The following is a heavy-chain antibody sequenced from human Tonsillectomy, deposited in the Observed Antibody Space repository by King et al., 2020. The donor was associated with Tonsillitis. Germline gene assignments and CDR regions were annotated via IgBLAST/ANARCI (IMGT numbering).Heavy chain of an antibody. CDR2: SNHRGST. CDR1: GGSFSGYF. Sequence: VQLQQWGAGLLKPSETLSLTCGVSGGSFSGYFWSWIRQAPGKGLQWVGESNHRGSTDDNPSFRGRVSMSVDTSKNQFSLKLTSVTAADTAVYYCARRAVIMIPSGGILGHFDNWGQGNLVTVSS. CDR3: ARRAVIMIPSGGILGHFDN. D-gene: IGHD3-16*02. V-gene: IGHV4-34*01. J-gene: IGHJ4*02.